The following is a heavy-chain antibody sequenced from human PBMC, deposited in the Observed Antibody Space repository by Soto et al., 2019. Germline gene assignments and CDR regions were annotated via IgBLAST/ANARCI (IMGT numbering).Heavy chain of an antibody. CDR3: ARGTPAGDIVVVPAALVQNYYYYYMDV. CDR1: GYTFTSYG. J-gene: IGHJ6*03. D-gene: IGHD2-2*01. CDR2: ISAYNGNT. V-gene: IGHV1-18*01. Sequence: ASVKVSCKASGYTFTSYGISWVRQAPGQGLEWMGWISAYNGNTNYAQKLQGRVTMTTDTSTSTAYMELRSLRSDDTAVYYCARGTPAGDIVVVPAALVQNYYYYYMDVWGKGTTVTVSS.